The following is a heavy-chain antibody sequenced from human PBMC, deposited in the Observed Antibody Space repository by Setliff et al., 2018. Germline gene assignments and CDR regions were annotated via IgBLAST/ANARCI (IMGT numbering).Heavy chain of an antibody. CDR3: ARSLSFLGGYYYYYMDV. J-gene: IGHJ6*03. CDR2: INPSGGST. V-gene: IGHV1-46*01. Sequence: ASVKVSCKASGYTFTSYYMHWVRQAPGQGLEWMGIINPSGGSTSYEQKFQGRVTMTRDTSTSTVYMELSSLRSEDTAVYYCARSLSFLGGYYYYYMDVWGKGTTVTVSS. CDR1: GYTFTSYY. D-gene: IGHD3-16*02.